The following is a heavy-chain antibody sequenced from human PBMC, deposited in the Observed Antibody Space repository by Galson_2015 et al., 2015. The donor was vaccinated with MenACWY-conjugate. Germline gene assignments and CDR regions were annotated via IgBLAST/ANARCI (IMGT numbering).Heavy chain of an antibody. Sequence: SLRLSCAGSAFTFSNAYMSWVRQAPGKGLEWVAAISTSGSRTYYADSVKGRFIISRGNSDNRLYLQMNTLRAEDTALYYCAKASFGVTIGEVFAFDSWGQGTMIIVSS. CDR3: AKASFGVTIGEVFAFDS. CDR2: ISTSGSRT. V-gene: IGHV3-23*05. CDR1: AFTFSNAY. D-gene: IGHD3-3*01. J-gene: IGHJ3*01.